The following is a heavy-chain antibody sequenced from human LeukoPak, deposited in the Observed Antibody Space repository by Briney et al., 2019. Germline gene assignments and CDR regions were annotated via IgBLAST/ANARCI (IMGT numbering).Heavy chain of an antibody. J-gene: IGHJ4*02. D-gene: IGHD1-1*01. CDR3: ARWGTRGLDFDY. Sequence: ASVKVSCRASGYTFTSYDINWVRQATGQGLEWMGWMNPNSGNTGYAQKFQGRVTMTRNTSISTAYMELSSLRSEDTAVYYCARWGTRGLDFDYWGQGTLVTVSS. V-gene: IGHV1-8*01. CDR2: MNPNSGNT. CDR1: GYTFTSYD.